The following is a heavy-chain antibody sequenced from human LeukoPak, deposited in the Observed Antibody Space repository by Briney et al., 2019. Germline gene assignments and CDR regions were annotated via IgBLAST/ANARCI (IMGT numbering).Heavy chain of an antibody. CDR3: ARDFVDTAMVRYFDY. Sequence: GGSLRLSCAASGFTFSSYSMNWVRQAPGKGLEWVSYISSSSSTIYYADSVKGRFTISRDNAKNSLYLQMNSLRAEDTAVYYCARDFVDTAMVRYFDYWGQGTLVTVSS. J-gene: IGHJ4*02. CDR1: GFTFSSYS. V-gene: IGHV3-48*01. CDR2: ISSSSSTI. D-gene: IGHD5-18*01.